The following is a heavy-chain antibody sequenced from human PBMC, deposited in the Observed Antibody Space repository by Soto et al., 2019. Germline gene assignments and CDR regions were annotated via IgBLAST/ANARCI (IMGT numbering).Heavy chain of an antibody. CDR1: GFTFSSYA. CDR2: ISGSGGST. V-gene: IGHV3-23*01. J-gene: IGHJ5*02. D-gene: IGHD1-7*01. Sequence: GSLRLSCAASGFTFSSYAMSWVRQAPGKGLEWVSVISGSGGSTYYADSVKGRFTISRDNSKNTLYLQMNSLRAEDTAVYYCAKSAKTGTTRANWFDPWGQGTLVTVSS. CDR3: AKSAKTGTTRANWFDP.